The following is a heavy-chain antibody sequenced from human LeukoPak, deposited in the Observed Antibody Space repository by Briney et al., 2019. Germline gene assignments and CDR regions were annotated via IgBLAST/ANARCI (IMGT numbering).Heavy chain of an antibody. Sequence: SETLSLTCTVSGGSISSGSYYWSWIRQPAGKGLEWIGRIYTSGSTNYNPSLKSRVTISVDTSENQFSLKLSSVTAADTAVYYCARYMITFGGVIVADWGQGTLVTVSS. D-gene: IGHD3-16*02. J-gene: IGHJ4*02. V-gene: IGHV4-61*02. CDR3: ARYMITFGGVIVAD. CDR2: IYTSGST. CDR1: GGSISSGSYY.